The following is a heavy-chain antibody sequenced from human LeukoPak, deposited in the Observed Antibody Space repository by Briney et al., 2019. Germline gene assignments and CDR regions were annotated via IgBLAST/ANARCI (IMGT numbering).Heavy chain of an antibody. Sequence: PGGSLRHSCAASGFTFSSYGMHWVRQAPGKGLEWVAVIWYDGSNKYYADSVKGRFTISRDNSKNTLYLQMNSLRAEDTAVYYCARDLRWSHYWYFDLWGRGTLVTVSS. CDR3: ARDLRWSHYWYFDL. CDR1: GFTFSSYG. J-gene: IGHJ2*01. V-gene: IGHV3-33*01. CDR2: IWYDGSNK. D-gene: IGHD2-15*01.